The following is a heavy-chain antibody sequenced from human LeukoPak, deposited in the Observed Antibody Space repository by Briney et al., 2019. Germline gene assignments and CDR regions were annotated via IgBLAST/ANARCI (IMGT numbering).Heavy chain of an antibody. V-gene: IGHV3-23*01. J-gene: IGHJ4*02. CDR1: GFTFSSSA. CDR2: ISGSGDRT. CDR3: AKGYYGSGSYGWFDY. D-gene: IGHD3-10*01. Sequence: GGSLRLSCAASGFTFSSSAMSWVRQAPGKGLEWVSTISGSGDRTYYADSVKGRFTISRGNSKNTLFLHMNSLRAEDTAVYSCAKGYYGSGSYGWFDYWGQGTLVTVSS.